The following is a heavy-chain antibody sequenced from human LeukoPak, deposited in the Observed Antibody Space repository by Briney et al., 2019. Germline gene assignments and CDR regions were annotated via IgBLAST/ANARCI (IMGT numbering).Heavy chain of an antibody. CDR3: ARVPRGGAENWFDP. J-gene: IGHJ5*02. D-gene: IGHD3-10*01. CDR1: GGTFSSYA. CDR2: IIPILGIA. Sequence: SVKVSCKASGGTFSSYAISWVRQAPGQGLEWMGRIIPILGIANYAQKFQGRVTITADKSTSTAYMELSSLRSEDTAVYYCARVPRGGAENWFDPWGQGTLVTVSS. V-gene: IGHV1-69*04.